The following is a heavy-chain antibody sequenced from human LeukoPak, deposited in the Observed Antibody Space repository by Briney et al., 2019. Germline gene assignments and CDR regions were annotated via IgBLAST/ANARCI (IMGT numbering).Heavy chain of an antibody. D-gene: IGHD2-15*01. CDR3: ARWGGYCTGGSCYPLYYFDS. J-gene: IGHJ4*02. V-gene: IGHV5-51*01. CDR1: GYSFTSYW. CDR2: IHPPDSDT. Sequence: GESLKISCKGSGYSFTSYWIGWVRQMPGKGLEWMGIIHPPDSDTRYSPSFQGQVTISADKSINTAYLQWNSLKASDTAMYYCARWGGYCTGGSCYPLYYFDSWGQGTLVTASS.